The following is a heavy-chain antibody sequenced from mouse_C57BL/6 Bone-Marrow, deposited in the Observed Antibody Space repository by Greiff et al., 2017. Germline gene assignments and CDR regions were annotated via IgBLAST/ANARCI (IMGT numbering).Heavy chain of an antibody. Sequence: VQLKESGPELVKPGASVMIPCKASGYTFTDYNMDWVKQSHGKSLEWIGDINPNNGGTIYNQKFKGKATLTVDKSSSTAYMELRSLTSEDTAVYYCAIIYYDYPFAYWGQGTLVTVSA. J-gene: IGHJ3*01. CDR2: INPNNGGT. D-gene: IGHD2-4*01. V-gene: IGHV1-18*01. CDR1: GYTFTDYN. CDR3: AIIYYDYPFAY.